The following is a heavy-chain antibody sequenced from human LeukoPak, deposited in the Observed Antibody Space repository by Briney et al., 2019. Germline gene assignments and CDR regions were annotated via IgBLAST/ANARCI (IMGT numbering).Heavy chain of an antibody. J-gene: IGHJ4*02. CDR3: ARERGSSTSTYYFDY. D-gene: IGHD2-2*01. Sequence: SETLSLTCTVSGYSISSGYYWGGIRQPPGKGLEWIGSIYHSGSTYYNPSLKSRVTISVDRSKNQFSLKLSSVTAADTAVYYCARERGSSTSTYYFDYWGQGTLVTVSS. CDR2: IYHSGST. V-gene: IGHV4-38-2*02. CDR1: GYSISSGYY.